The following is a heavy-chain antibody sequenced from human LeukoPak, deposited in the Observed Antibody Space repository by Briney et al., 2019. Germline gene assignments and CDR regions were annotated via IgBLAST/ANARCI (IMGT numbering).Heavy chain of an antibody. D-gene: IGHD2/OR15-2a*01. CDR1: GFTFSSYE. Sequence: GGSLRLSCAASGFTFSSYEMNWVRQAPGKGLEWISYISSSGSTIYYADSLKGRFTISRDNAKNSLYLQMNSLRAEDTAVYYCARVLFHSLAVFDYWGQGTLVTVSS. V-gene: IGHV3-48*03. CDR3: ARVLFHSLAVFDY. J-gene: IGHJ4*02. CDR2: ISSSGSTI.